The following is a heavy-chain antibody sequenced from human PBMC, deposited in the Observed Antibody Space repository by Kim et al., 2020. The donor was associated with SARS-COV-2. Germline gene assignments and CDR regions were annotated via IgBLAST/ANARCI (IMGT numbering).Heavy chain of an antibody. J-gene: IGHJ4*02. CDR1: GFTFSSYW. CDR2: IKSDGSST. D-gene: IGHD3-22*01. V-gene: IGHV3-74*01. Sequence: GGSLRLSCAASGFTFSSYWMHWVRQAPGKGLVWVSRIKSDGSSTSDADSVKGRFTISRDNAKNTLYLQMNSLRVEDTAVYYCARSSRLAEDDSSGYRHFDYWGQGTLVTVSS. CDR3: ARSSRLAEDDSSGYRHFDY.